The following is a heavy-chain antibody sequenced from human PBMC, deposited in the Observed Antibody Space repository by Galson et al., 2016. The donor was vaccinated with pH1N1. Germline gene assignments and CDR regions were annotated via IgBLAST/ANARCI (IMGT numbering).Heavy chain of an antibody. CDR3: ATGEGYYFDY. CDR1: GFTFSRYW. V-gene: IGHV3-74*01. D-gene: IGHD7-27*01. J-gene: IGHJ4*02. Sequence: SLRLSCAASGFTFSRYWMHWVRQAPGKGLVWVSRINRDGGSAIYADSVKGRLTISRDNAKNTLYLQMNSLRAEDTAVYYCATGEGYYFDYWCQGTLVTVSS. CDR2: INRDGGSA.